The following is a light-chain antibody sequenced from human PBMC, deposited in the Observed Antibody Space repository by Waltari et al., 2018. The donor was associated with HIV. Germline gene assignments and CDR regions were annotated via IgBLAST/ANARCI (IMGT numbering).Light chain of an antibody. CDR2: DDD. Sequence: KFMLTQPHSMSESPGKTVTISCTRTSGSIDSNYVQWFQRRPGSAPTTVIFDDDRRPSGVPARFSGSIDKSSNSASLTISGLRPEDEADYYCQSFETGTQVFGGGTKLTVL. V-gene: IGLV6-57*03. CDR1: SGSIDSNY. CDR3: QSFETGTQV. J-gene: IGLJ3*02.